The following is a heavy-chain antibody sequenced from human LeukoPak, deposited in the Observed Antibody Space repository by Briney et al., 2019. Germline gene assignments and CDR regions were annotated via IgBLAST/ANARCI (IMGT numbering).Heavy chain of an antibody. Sequence: ASVKVSCKVSGYTLTELSMHWVRQAPGKGLEWMGGFEPEDGETIYAQKFQGRVTMTEDTSTDTAYMELSSLRSEDTAVYYCATLSGSSWYKKAFDIWGQGTMVTVSS. CDR3: ATLSGSSWYKKAFDI. CDR1: GYTLTELS. J-gene: IGHJ3*02. CDR2: FEPEDGET. V-gene: IGHV1-24*01. D-gene: IGHD6-13*01.